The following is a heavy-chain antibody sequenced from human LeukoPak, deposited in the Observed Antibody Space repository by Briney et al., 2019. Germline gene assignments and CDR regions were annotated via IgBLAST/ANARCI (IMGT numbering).Heavy chain of an antibody. CDR3: AKATVDIVVVPAAIRGDDYYYMDV. CDR2: ISGSGGST. Sequence: GGSLRLSCAASGFTFSSYSMNWVRQAPGKGLEWVSAISGSGGSTYYADSVKGRFTISRDNSKNTLYLQMNSLRAEDTAVYYCAKATVDIVVVPAAIRGDDYYYMDVWGKGTTVTVSS. CDR1: GFTFSSYS. J-gene: IGHJ6*03. V-gene: IGHV3-23*01. D-gene: IGHD2-2*02.